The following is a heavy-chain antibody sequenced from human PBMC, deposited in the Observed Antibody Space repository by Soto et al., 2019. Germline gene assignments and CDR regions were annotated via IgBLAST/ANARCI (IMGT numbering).Heavy chain of an antibody. Sequence: SCKASGYTFTSYYMHWVRQAPGKGLEWVAVISYDESNEHYADSVKGRFTISRDNSKNKLYLQMNSLRPEDTAVYYCSKDRLWCSSTSCYFGFAYWGQGTLVTVSS. CDR2: ISYDESNE. CDR1: GYTFTSYY. D-gene: IGHD2-2*01. V-gene: IGHV3-30*18. J-gene: IGHJ4*02. CDR3: SKDRLWCSSTSCYFGFAY.